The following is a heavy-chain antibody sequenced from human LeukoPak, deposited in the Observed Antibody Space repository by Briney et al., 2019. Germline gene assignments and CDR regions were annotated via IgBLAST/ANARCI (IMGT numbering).Heavy chain of an antibody. D-gene: IGHD2-15*01. CDR3: ARGGSRSSSPRDAFHI. V-gene: IGHV1-8*02. CDR2: MNPNSGNT. Sequence: ASVKVSCKASGYTFTSYDIHWVRQATGQGLEWMGWMNPNSGNTGYAQKFQGRVTLTRDMSTSTVNMELSSLRSEDTAVYYCARGGSRSSSPRDAFHIWGQGTMVTVSS. CDR1: GYTFTSYD. J-gene: IGHJ3*02.